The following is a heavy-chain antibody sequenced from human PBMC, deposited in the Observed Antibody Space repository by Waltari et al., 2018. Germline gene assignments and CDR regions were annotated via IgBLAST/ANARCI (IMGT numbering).Heavy chain of an antibody. J-gene: IGHJ4*02. CDR2: IYPSGTT. CDR3: ARHGGYFSNFDY. D-gene: IGHD2-21*01. CDR1: GGSISTIGYY. Sequence: QLQLQESGPGLVKPSETLSLTCTVPGGSISTIGYYWAWVRQPPGKGLEWIGTIYPSGTTYYNPSRESRVTISVDTSRNQFSRKLRSVTAADTAVYYCARHGGYFSNFDYWGQGTLVTVSS. V-gene: IGHV4-39*01.